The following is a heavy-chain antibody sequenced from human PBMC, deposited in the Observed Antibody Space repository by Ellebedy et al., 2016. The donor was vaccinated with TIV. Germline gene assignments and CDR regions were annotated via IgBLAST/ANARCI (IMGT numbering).Heavy chain of an antibody. CDR1: GFTVSSNY. CDR3: ARGSQLKSFDY. J-gene: IGHJ4*02. D-gene: IGHD1-1*01. Sequence: GESLKISCAASGFTVSSNYMSWVRQAPGKGLEWVSFIYSGGSTFYPDSVKGRLTISRHNSKNTLYLQMNSLRVEDTAVYYCARGSQLKSFDYWGQGTLVTVSS. V-gene: IGHV3-53*04. CDR2: IYSGGST.